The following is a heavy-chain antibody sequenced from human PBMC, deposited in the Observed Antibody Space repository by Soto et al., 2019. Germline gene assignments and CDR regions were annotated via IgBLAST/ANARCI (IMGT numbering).Heavy chain of an antibody. CDR2: IIPMLGVT. J-gene: IGHJ4*02. CDR3: ARGTVTIFGVVTPPYY. V-gene: IGHV1-69*02. D-gene: IGHD3-3*01. CDR1: GGTFSSYT. Sequence: QVQLVQSGAEVQKPGSSVKVSCKASGGTFSSYTFDWVRQAPGQGLEWMGRIIPMLGVTHYAQKFQGRVTITADKSASTAYMELSSLTSEDTAVYYCARGTVTIFGVVTPPYYWGQGTLVTVSS.